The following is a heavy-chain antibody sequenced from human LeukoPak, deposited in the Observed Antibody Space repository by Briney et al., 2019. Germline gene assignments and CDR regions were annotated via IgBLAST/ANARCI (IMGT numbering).Heavy chain of an antibody. Sequence: GGSLRLSCAASGFTFSSYSMNWVRQAPGKGPEWVSSITSSSSHIYYADSVKGRFTISRDNAKNSLYLQMNNLRAEDTAVYYCARGGYDVGSGTYGYGLDVWGQGTTVTVSS. V-gene: IGHV3-21*01. CDR2: ITSSSSHI. D-gene: IGHD3-10*01. CDR3: ARGGYDVGSGTYGYGLDV. J-gene: IGHJ6*02. CDR1: GFTFSSYS.